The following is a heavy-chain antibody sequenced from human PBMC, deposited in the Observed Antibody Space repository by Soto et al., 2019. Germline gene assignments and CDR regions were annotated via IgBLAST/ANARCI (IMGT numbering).Heavy chain of an antibody. V-gene: IGHV4-59*12. CDR1: GGSIRIYY. Sequence: SEPRSLTCTVSGGSIRIYYWPWIRYPPGKGLEWLGYIFYSWSTFYNPSLKSRVTISIHTSKSQFSLQLTSVTAADTAVYYCARGAADTAMVDSWGQGTLVTVSS. J-gene: IGHJ4*02. CDR3: ARGAADTAMVDS. CDR2: IFYSWST. D-gene: IGHD5-18*01.